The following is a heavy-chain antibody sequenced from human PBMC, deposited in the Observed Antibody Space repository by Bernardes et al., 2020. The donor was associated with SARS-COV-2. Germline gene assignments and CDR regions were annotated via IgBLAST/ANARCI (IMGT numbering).Heavy chain of an antibody. V-gene: IGHV3-53*01. J-gene: IGHJ4*02. Sequence: GGALRLSCVAPGLTVRIRQVSWGPQGPGEGVEGGPVIYTQGSEFYADSVKGRFTISRDNSKNTLYLQMNSLRAEDTAVYFCVREKVQSEPPTRYDYWGQGTLVTVSS. CDR2: IYTQGSE. CDR1: GLTVRIRQ. D-gene: IGHD1-26*01. CDR3: VREKVQSEPPTRYDY.